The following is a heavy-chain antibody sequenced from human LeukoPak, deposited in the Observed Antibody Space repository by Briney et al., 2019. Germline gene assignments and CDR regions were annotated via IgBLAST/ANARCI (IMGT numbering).Heavy chain of an antibody. CDR1: GFNFSSYG. CDR3: ARGVLGSGELHLLVIND. Sequence: GGSLRLSCAASGFNFSSYGMHWVRQAPGKGLEWVAVTSYDGTHDYYGDSVKGRFTISRDNSKNTVYLQMNSLRPEDTAVYYCARGVLGSGELHLLVINDWGQGTLVTVSS. D-gene: IGHD3-10*01. V-gene: IGHV3-30*03. J-gene: IGHJ4*02. CDR2: TSYDGTHD.